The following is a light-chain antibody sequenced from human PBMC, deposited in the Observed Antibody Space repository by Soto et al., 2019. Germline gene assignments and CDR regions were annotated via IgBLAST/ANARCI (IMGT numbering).Light chain of an antibody. CDR3: QQSYSTPYT. CDR2: AAS. CDR1: QSISSY. V-gene: IGKV1-39*01. J-gene: IGKJ2*01. Sequence: DIQMTQSPSSLSASVGDRVTITCRASQSISSYLNWYQQKPGKAPKLLIYAASSLQSGVPSRFSGSESGTDFTFTISSLQPEDFATYYCQQSYSTPYTFGQGTKLEIK.